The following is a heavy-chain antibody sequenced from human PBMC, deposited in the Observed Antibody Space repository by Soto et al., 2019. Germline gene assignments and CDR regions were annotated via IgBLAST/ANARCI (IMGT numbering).Heavy chain of an antibody. CDR2: IYHGLSI. D-gene: IGHD3-16*01. CDR1: SGSFSGYY. V-gene: IGHV4-34*01. J-gene: IGHJ4*02. CDR3: ARHGGYYFDY. Sequence: SETLSLTCAVYSGSFSGYYWSWIRQPPGKGLEWIGEIYHGLSIVYNPSLKSRVTISGDSSKNQFSLKLSSVTAADTAVYYCARHGGYYFDYWGQGTLVTVSS.